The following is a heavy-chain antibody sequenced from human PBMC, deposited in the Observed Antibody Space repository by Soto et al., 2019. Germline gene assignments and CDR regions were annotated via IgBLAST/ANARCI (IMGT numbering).Heavy chain of an antibody. D-gene: IGHD3-22*01. Sequence: ASVKVSCKASGYTFTGYYMHWVRQAPGQGLEWMGWINPNSGGTNYAQKFQGRVTMTRDTSISTAYMELSRLRSDDTAVYYCARAPYYYDSSGYPWGQGTLVNVS. CDR3: ARAPYYYDSSGYP. J-gene: IGHJ5*02. CDR1: GYTFTGYY. CDR2: INPNSGGT. V-gene: IGHV1-2*02.